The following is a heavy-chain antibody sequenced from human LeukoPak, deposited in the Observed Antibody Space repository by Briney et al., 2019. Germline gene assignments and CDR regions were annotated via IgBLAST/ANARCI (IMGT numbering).Heavy chain of an antibody. J-gene: IGHJ4*02. D-gene: IGHD3-16*01. Sequence: PGGSLRLSCAASGFTFSSYAMSWVRQALGKGLEWVSAISGSGGSTYYADSVKGRFTISRDNSRDTLYLQMNSLRAEDTAVYYCAKGYYDYVWGSYYFDYWGQGTLVTVSS. CDR1: GFTFSSYA. V-gene: IGHV3-23*01. CDR2: ISGSGGST. CDR3: AKGYYDYVWGSYYFDY.